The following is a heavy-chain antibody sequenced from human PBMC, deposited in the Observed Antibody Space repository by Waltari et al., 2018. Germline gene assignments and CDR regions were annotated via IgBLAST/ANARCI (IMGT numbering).Heavy chain of an antibody. Sequence: EVQMVESGGGSVKPGDSLRLSCVASGFGFTAAWLTWVRQAPGKGLEWVGRIKSQNDGGITDFAASVRGRFSISRDDSQNMVFLQMNSLRVKDTALYYCTTLDAPWGGWGHGTLVTVSS. CDR3: TTLDAPWGG. CDR2: IKSQNDGGIT. V-gene: IGHV3-15*01. D-gene: IGHD7-27*01. CDR1: GFGFTAAW. J-gene: IGHJ4*01.